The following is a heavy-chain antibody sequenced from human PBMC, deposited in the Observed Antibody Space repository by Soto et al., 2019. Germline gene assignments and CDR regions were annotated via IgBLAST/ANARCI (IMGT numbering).Heavy chain of an antibody. J-gene: IGHJ5*02. D-gene: IGHD3-9*01. CDR2: INHSGST. V-gene: IGHV4-34*01. CDR3: VRDYLLTGFDT. Sequence: SETLSLTCAVYGGSFSGYYWSWIRQPPGKGLEWIGEINHSGSTNYNPSLKSRVTISVDTSKNQFSLELKSVTAADTATYYCVRDYLLTGFDTWGQGTLVTVSS. CDR1: GGSFSGYY.